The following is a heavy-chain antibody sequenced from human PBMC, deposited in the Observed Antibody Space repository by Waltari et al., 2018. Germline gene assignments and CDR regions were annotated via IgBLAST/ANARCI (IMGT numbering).Heavy chain of an antibody. CDR3: ARTSIAAAGWGGWFDP. J-gene: IGHJ5*02. Sequence: QVQLQESGPGLVKPSQTLSLTCTVSGGSISSGSYYWSWIRQPAGKGLEGIGRIYTSGSTNYNPSLKSRVTISVDTSKNQFSLKLSSVTAADTAVYYCARTSIAAAGWGGWFDPWGQGTLVTVSS. V-gene: IGHV4-61*02. CDR1: GGSISSGSYY. D-gene: IGHD6-13*01. CDR2: IYTSGST.